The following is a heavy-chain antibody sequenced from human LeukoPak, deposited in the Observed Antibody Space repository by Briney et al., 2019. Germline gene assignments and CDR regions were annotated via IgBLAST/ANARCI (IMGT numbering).Heavy chain of an antibody. J-gene: IGHJ4*02. CDR2: INPNSGTT. Sequence: ASGNVSCKASGYNFTGYYLHWVRRAPGQGLEWMGWINPNSGTTDYAQKFQGRVTLTRDTSSTTAYMEMTGLTSDDTAVYYCARGGGSWDYWGQGTLVTVSS. V-gene: IGHV1-2*02. D-gene: IGHD1-26*01. CDR1: GYNFTGYY. CDR3: ARGGGSWDY.